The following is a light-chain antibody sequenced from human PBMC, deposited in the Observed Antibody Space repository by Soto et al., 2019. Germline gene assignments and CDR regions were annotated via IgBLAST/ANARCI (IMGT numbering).Light chain of an antibody. Sequence: QSALTQPASVSGSPGQSITISCTGTSSDVGSYNLVSWYQQHPGKAPKLMIYEGSKRPSGVSNRFSGSKSGNTASLTISGLQAEDEADYCCCSYAGLPVVFGGGTKLTVL. CDR3: CSYAGLPVV. CDR2: EGS. V-gene: IGLV2-23*01. J-gene: IGLJ2*01. CDR1: SSDVGSYNL.